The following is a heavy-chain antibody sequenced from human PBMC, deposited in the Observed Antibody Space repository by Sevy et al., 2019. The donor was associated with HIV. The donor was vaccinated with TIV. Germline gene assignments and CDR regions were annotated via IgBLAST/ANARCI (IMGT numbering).Heavy chain of an antibody. J-gene: IGHJ6*02. D-gene: IGHD6-6*01. Sequence: ASVKVSCKASGYTFTSYGISWVRQAPGQGLEWMGWISAYNGNTNYAQKLQGRVTMTTDTSTSTAYMELRSLRSDDTAGYYCARDKKEDAARPGLNYYYYGMDVWGQGTTVTVSS. CDR1: GYTFTSYG. CDR2: ISAYNGNT. CDR3: ARDKKEDAARPGLNYYYYGMDV. V-gene: IGHV1-18*01.